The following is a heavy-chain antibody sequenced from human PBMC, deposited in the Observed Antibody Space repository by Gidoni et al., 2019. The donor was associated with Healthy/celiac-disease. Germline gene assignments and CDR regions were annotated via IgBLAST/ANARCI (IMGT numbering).Heavy chain of an antibody. CDR3: AEGDILTGFVGY. J-gene: IGHJ4*02. D-gene: IGHD3-9*01. CDR1: GGSFSGYY. Sequence: QVQLQQWGAGLLKPSETLSLTCAVYGGSFSGYYWSWIRQPPGKGLEWIGEINHSGSTNYNPSLKSRVTISVDTSKNQFSLKLSSVTAADTAVYYCAEGDILTGFVGYWGQGTLVTVSS. CDR2: INHSGST. V-gene: IGHV4-34*01.